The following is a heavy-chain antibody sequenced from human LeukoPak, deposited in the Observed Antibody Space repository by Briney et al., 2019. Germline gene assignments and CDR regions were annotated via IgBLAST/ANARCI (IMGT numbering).Heavy chain of an antibody. CDR2: IYPGDSDT. J-gene: IGHJ4*02. CDR1: GYSFTSYW. D-gene: IGHD6-13*01. Sequence: GESLKISCKGSGYSFTSYWIGGVRQMPGKGLECMGIIYPGDSDTRYSPSFQGQVTISADKSISTAYLQWSSLKASAPAMYSCARLVGRDSSWYIFDYWGQGTLVTVSS. CDR3: ARLVGRDSSWYIFDY. V-gene: IGHV5-51*01.